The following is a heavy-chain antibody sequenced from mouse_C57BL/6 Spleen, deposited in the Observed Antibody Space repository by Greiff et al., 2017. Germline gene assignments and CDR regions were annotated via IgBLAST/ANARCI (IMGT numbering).Heavy chain of an antibody. V-gene: IGHV3-6*01. J-gene: IGHJ2*01. Sequence: EVQLQQSGPGLVKPSQSLSLTCSVTGYSITSGYYWNWIRQFPGNKLEWMGYISYDGSNNYNPSLKNRISITRDTSKNQFFLKLNSVTTEDTATYYCAREDTTVVAKGYYFDYWGQGTTLTVSS. CDR2: ISYDGSN. CDR1: GYSITSGYY. CDR3: AREDTTVVAKGYYFDY. D-gene: IGHD1-1*01.